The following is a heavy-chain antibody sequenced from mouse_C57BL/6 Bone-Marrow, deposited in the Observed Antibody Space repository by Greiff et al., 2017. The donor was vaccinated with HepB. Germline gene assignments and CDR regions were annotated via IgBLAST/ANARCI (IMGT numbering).Heavy chain of an antibody. CDR2: INPNYGTT. CDR3: ATITTVVPPWYFDV. J-gene: IGHJ1*03. Sequence: EVQLKESGPELVKPGASVKISCKASGYSFTDYNMNWVKQSNGKSLEWIGVINPNYGTTSYNQKFKGKATLTVDQSSSTAYMQLNSLTSEDSAVYYCATITTVVPPWYFDVWGTGTTVTVSS. CDR1: GYSFTDYN. D-gene: IGHD1-1*01. V-gene: IGHV1-39*01.